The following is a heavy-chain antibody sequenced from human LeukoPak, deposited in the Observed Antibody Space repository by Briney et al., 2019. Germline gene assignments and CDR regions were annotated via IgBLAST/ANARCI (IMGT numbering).Heavy chain of an antibody. V-gene: IGHV3-30-3*01. CDR3: ARDNYYGSGSYYMGYYYGMDV. D-gene: IGHD3-10*01. J-gene: IGHJ6*02. CDR2: ISYDGSNK. Sequence: GGSLRLSCAASGFTFSSYAMHWVRQAPGKGLAWVAVISYDGSNKYYADSVKGRFTISRDNSKNTLHLQMNSLRAEDTAVYYCARDNYYGSGSYYMGYYYGMDVWGQGTTVTVSS. CDR1: GFTFSSYA.